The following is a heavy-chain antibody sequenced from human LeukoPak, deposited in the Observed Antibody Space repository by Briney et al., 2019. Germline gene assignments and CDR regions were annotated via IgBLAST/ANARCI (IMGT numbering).Heavy chain of an antibody. CDR3: AREGDIYGHYSYYYMDV. J-gene: IGHJ6*03. D-gene: IGHD5-18*01. V-gene: IGHV1-18*04. Sequence: ASVKVSCKASGYTFTGYYMHWVRQAPGQGLEWMGWISAYNGNTNYAQKLQGRVTMTTDTSTSTAYMELRSLRSDDTAVYYCAREGDIYGHYSYYYMDVWGKGTTVTVSS. CDR2: ISAYNGNT. CDR1: GYTFTGYY.